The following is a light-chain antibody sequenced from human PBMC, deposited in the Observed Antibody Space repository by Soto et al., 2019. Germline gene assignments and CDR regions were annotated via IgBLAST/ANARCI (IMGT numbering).Light chain of an antibody. CDR1: SSHIGSNT. V-gene: IGLV1-44*01. J-gene: IGLJ1*01. Sequence: VLTQPPSASGTPGQRVIISCSGSSSHIGSNTVNWYQQLPGTAPKLLIYSNNQRPSGVPDRFSGSKSGTSASLAISGLQSEDEADYYCAAWDDSLNGRYVFGTGTKVTVL. CDR2: SNN. CDR3: AAWDDSLNGRYV.